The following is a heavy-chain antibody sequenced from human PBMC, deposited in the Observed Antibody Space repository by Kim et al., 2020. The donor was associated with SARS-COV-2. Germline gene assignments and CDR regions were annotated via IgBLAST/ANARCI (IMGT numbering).Heavy chain of an antibody. CDR1: GYTFTSYA. Sequence: ASVKVSCKASGYTFTSYAMNWVRQAPGQRLEWMGWINAGNGNTKYSQKFQGRVTITRDTSASTAYMELSSLRSEDTAVYYCARGEAGPWPGAFDFWGQGTTVTVSS. CDR3: ARGEAGPWPGAFDF. D-gene: IGHD3-16*01. V-gene: IGHV1-3*01. CDR2: INAGNGNT. J-gene: IGHJ3*01.